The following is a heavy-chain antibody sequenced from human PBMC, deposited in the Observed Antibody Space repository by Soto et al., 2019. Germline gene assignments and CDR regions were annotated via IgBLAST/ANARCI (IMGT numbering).Heavy chain of an antibody. J-gene: IGHJ6*02. V-gene: IGHV6-1*01. Sequence: PSQTLSLTCAISGDSVSSNSAAWNWISQSPSRGLEWLGRTYYRSKWYNDYAVSVKSRITINPDTSKNQFSLQLNSVTPEDTAVYYCAREGWEQQLVPYYYGMDVWGQGTTVTVSS. CDR3: AREGWEQQLVPYYYGMDV. CDR1: GDSVSSNSAA. CDR2: TYYRSKWYN. D-gene: IGHD6-13*01.